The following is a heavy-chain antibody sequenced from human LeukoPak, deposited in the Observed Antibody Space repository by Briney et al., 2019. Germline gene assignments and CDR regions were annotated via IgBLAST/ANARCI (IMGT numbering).Heavy chain of an antibody. Sequence: SETLSLTCTVPGGSNNFYYWSWIRQPAGKGLEWIGRIYSTGSTNYSPSLKSRVTMSVDKSKNQFSLNLSSGTAADTAVYYCARGIADPYSFDSWGQGTLVTVSS. CDR1: GGSNNFYY. V-gene: IGHV4-4*07. J-gene: IGHJ4*02. CDR2: IYSTGST. CDR3: ARGIADPYSFDS. D-gene: IGHD6-13*01.